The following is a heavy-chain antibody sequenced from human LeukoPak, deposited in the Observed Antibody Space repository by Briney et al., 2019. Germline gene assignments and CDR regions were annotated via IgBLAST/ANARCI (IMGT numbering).Heavy chain of an antibody. CDR3: ARGRYYDSSGPPDAFDI. Sequence: GGSLRLSCAASGFTFSSYRMNWVRQAPGKGLEWVSSISSSSSYIYYADSVEGRFTISRDNAKNSLFLQMNTLRAEDTAVYYCARGRYYDSSGPPDAFDIWGQGTMVTVSS. J-gene: IGHJ3*02. V-gene: IGHV3-21*01. D-gene: IGHD3-22*01. CDR1: GFTFSSYR. CDR2: ISSSSSYI.